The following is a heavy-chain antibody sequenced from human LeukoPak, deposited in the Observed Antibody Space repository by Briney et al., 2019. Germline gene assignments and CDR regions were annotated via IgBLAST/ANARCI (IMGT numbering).Heavy chain of an antibody. J-gene: IGHJ4*02. CDR3: ARSSLEYSSSSCPDY. V-gene: IGHV4-59*01. CDR1: GFTFSSYA. CDR2: IYYSGST. Sequence: KTGGSLRLSCAASGFTFSSYAMSWVRQAPGKGLEWIGYIYYSGSTNYNPSLKSRVTISVDTSKNQFSLKLSSVTAADTAVYYCARSSLEYSSSSCPDYWGQGTLVTVSS. D-gene: IGHD6-6*01.